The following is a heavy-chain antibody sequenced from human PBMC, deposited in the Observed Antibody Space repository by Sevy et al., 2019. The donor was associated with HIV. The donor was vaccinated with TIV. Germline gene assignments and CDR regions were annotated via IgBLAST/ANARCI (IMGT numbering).Heavy chain of an antibody. CDR3: ARGGGTYYYDSSGYYSRAFDI. D-gene: IGHD3-22*01. J-gene: IGHJ3*02. Sequence: GGSLRLSCAASGFTFSDYYMSWIRQAPGKGLEWVSYISSSGNTIYYADSVKGRFTISRDNAKNSLYLQMNSLRAEEMAVYYCARGGGTYYYDSSGYYSRAFDIWGQGTMVTVSS. CDR2: ISSSGNTI. CDR1: GFTFSDYY. V-gene: IGHV3-11*01.